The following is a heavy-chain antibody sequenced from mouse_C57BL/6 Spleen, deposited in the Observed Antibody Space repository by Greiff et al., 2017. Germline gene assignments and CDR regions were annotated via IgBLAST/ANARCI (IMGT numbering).Heavy chain of an antibody. Sequence: QVQLQQSGPELVKPGASVKISCKASDYSFTSYYIHWVKQRPGQGLEWIGWIYPGSGNTKYNEKFKGKATLTADTSSSTAYMQLSSLTSEDSAVYYCARETTVPSMDYWGQGTSVTVSS. J-gene: IGHJ4*01. CDR1: DYSFTSYY. V-gene: IGHV1-66*01. CDR2: IYPGSGNT. D-gene: IGHD1-1*01. CDR3: ARETTVPSMDY.